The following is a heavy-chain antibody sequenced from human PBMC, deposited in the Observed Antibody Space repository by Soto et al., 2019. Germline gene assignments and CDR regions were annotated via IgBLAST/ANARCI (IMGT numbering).Heavy chain of an antibody. CDR1: GFTFSNAW. J-gene: IGHJ4*02. CDR2: IKSKTDGGTT. D-gene: IGHD6-6*01. V-gene: IGHV3-15*01. CDR3: TTDPIAARLFDY. Sequence: GGSLRLSCAASGFTFSNAWMSWVRQAPGKGLEWVGRIKSKTDGGTTDYAAPVKGRFTISRDDSKNTLYLQMNSLKTEDTAVYYCTTDPIAARLFDYWGQGTLVTVSS.